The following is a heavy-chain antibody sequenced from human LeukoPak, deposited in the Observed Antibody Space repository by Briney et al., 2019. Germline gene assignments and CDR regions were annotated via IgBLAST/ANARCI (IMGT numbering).Heavy chain of an antibody. CDR1: GFTFSSYA. Sequence: GGSLSLSCAASGFTFSSYAMSWVRQAPGKGLEWVSTISGSGGSTYYADSVKGRFTISRDNSKNTLYLQMNSLRVEDTAVYYCAKEYSSSWYYLAYWGQGTLGTVSS. V-gene: IGHV3-23*01. CDR3: AKEYSSSWYYLAY. CDR2: ISGSGGST. J-gene: IGHJ4*02. D-gene: IGHD6-13*01.